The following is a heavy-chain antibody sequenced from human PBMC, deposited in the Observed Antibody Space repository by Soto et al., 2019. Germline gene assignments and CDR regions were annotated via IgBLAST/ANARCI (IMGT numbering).Heavy chain of an antibody. Sequence: QVQLAESGGGVVQPGRSLRLSCVASGFTFSSYGMHWARQAPGKGLEWVAIISFDGVNQNYADSVKGRFTISRDNSKNTLYLQMNSLKAEDMAVYYCAKGSSSWYYPHFDYWGQGTLVTVSS. CDR1: GFTFSSYG. CDR2: ISFDGVNQ. CDR3: AKGSSSWYYPHFDY. V-gene: IGHV3-30*18. D-gene: IGHD6-13*01. J-gene: IGHJ4*02.